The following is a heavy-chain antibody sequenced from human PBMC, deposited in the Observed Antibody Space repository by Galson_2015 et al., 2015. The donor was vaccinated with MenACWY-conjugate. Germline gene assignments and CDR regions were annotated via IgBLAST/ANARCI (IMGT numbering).Heavy chain of an antibody. D-gene: IGHD4-11*01. CDR3: ARRSDYNDRYGMDV. V-gene: IGHV4-59*08. CDR1: GGSISNYY. J-gene: IGHJ6*02. CDR2: IYYSGRT. Sequence: SETLSLTCTVSGGSISNYYWNWIRQPPGKGLEWIGYIYYSGRTNYNPSLKSRVTISLDTRKSQFSLTLSSVTAADTAVYFCARRSDYNDRYGMDVWGQGTTVTVSS.